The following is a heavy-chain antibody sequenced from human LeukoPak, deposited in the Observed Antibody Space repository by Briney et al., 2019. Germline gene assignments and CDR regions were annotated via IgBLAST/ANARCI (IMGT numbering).Heavy chain of an antibody. V-gene: IGHV3-66*01. J-gene: IGHJ6*02. CDR3: ARATRIVGATASGYYYGMDV. CDR2: IYSGGST. CDR1: GFTVSSNY. D-gene: IGHD1-26*01. Sequence: PGGSLRLSCAASGFTVSSNYMSWVRQAPGKGLEWVSVIYSGGSTYYADSVKGRFTISSDNSKNTLYLQMNSLRAEDTAVYYCARATRIVGATASGYYYGMDVWGQGTTITVSS.